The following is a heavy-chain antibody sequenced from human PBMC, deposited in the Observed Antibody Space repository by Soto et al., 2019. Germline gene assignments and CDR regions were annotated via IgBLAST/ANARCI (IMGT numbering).Heavy chain of an antibody. D-gene: IGHD1-26*01. CDR3: TKNSADAIDY. CDR1: GGSVSNNNW. CDR2: IHHSGGT. Sequence: QVQLQESGPGLVKPSGTLALSCAVSGGSVSNNNWWSWVRQSPGNGLEWIGEIHHSGGTSYNPSLESRATLSVDQSKHELSLRLNYVTAADTAGYYCTKNSADAIDYWGLGILVTVSS. J-gene: IGHJ4*02. V-gene: IGHV4-4*02.